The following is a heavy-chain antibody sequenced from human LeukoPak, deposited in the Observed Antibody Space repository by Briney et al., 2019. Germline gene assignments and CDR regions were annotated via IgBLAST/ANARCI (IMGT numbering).Heavy chain of an antibody. CDR2: IYPGDSDT. V-gene: IGHV5-51*01. CDR1: GYSFTNYW. J-gene: IGHJ6*02. CDR3: ASLSGYDWPYYYYGMDV. D-gene: IGHD5-12*01. Sequence: GESLKISCKGSGYSFTNYWIGWVRQMPGKGLEWMGIIYPGDSDTRYSPSFQGQVTISADKSISTAYLQWSSLKASDTAMYYCASLSGYDWPYYYYGMDVWGQGTTVTVSS.